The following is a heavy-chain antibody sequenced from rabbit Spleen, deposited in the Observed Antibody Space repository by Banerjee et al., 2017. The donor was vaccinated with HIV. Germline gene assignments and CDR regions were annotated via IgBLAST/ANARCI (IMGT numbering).Heavy chain of an antibody. CDR1: GFDFNSYY. Sequence: QLKESGGGLVQPGGSLKLSCKASGFDFNSYYMSWVRQAPGKGLEWIGYIDPVFGSAYYASWVNGRFSISRENTQNTVSLQLNSLTAADTATYFCAKGIPGIGNYLREISLWGPGTLVTVS. V-gene: IGHV1S7*01. D-gene: IGHD3-1*01. J-gene: IGHJ6*01. CDR2: IDPVFGSA. CDR3: AKGIPGIGNYLREISL.